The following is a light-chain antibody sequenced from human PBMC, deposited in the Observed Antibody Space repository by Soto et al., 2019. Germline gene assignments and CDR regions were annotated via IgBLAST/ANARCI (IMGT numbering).Light chain of an antibody. CDR2: DVS. J-gene: IGLJ1*01. CDR3: CSYAGSYTYV. Sequence: QSVLTQPRSVSGSPGQSVTISCTGTSSDVGGYNYVSWYQQHPGKAPKLMIYDVSKRPSGVPDRFSGSKSGNTASLTISGLQAEVEADYYCCSYAGSYTYVFGTGTKPPS. V-gene: IGLV2-11*01. CDR1: SSDVGGYNY.